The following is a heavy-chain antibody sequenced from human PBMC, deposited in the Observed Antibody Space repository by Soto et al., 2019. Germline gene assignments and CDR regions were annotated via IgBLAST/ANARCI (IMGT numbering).Heavy chain of an antibody. CDR3: ARERGVWFGELYGAPDAFDI. CDR2: ISSSSSTI. V-gene: IGHV3-48*02. D-gene: IGHD3-10*01. J-gene: IGHJ3*02. CDR1: GFTFSSYS. Sequence: EVQLVESGGGLVQPGGSLRLSCAASGFTFSSYSMNWVRQAPGKGLEWVSYISSSSSTIYYADSVKGRFTISRDNAKNSLYLQMNSLRDEDTAVYYCARERGVWFGELYGAPDAFDIWGQGTMVTVSS.